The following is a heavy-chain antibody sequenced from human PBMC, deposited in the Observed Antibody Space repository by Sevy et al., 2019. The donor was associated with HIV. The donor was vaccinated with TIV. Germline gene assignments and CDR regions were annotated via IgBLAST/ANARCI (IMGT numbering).Heavy chain of an antibody. CDR3: AKDSGWTHVY. D-gene: IGHD6-19*01. V-gene: IGHV3-23*01. Sequence: GGSLRLSCAASGFTFSSYGMSWVHQAPGKGLEWVAGITDSGGTTYYADSVKGRFTISRDNSKNTLSLQMNSLRAEDTAIYYCAKDSGWTHVYWGQGTLVTVSS. CDR2: ITDSGGTT. CDR1: GFTFSSYG. J-gene: IGHJ4*02.